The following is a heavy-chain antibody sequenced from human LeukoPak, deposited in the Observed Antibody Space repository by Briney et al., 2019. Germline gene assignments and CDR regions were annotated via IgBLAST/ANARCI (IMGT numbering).Heavy chain of an antibody. Sequence: SETLSLTCTVSGGSISSYYWSWIRQPPGKGLEWIGYIYYSGSTNYNPSLKSRVTISVDTSKNQFSLKLSSVTAADTAVYYCARGPPLYSSGWFYYFDYWGQGTLVTVSS. V-gene: IGHV4-59*12. CDR2: IYYSGST. CDR1: GGSISSYY. D-gene: IGHD6-19*01. CDR3: ARGPPLYSSGWFYYFDY. J-gene: IGHJ4*02.